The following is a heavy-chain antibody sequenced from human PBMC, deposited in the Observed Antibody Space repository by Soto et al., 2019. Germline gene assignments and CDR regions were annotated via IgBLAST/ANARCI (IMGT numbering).Heavy chain of an antibody. CDR3: ARGASSWYFDY. V-gene: IGHV1-46*01. CDR1: GYTFTSYY. Sequence: QVQLMQSGAGVKKPGASVKVSCKASGYTFTSYYMHWVRQAPGQGLEWMGIISPSGGTTSYAQKFQGRVTMTKDTSTSTVYMELSSLRSEDTAVSFCARGASSWYFDYWGQGTLVTVSS. CDR2: ISPSGGTT. J-gene: IGHJ4*02.